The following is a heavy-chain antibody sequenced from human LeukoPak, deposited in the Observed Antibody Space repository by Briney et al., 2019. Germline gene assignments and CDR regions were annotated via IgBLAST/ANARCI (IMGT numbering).Heavy chain of an antibody. Sequence: GGSLRLSCAASGFTFSSHTMRWVRQAPGKGLEYVSAISSNGGSTYYANSVKGRFTISRDNSKNTLYLQMGSLRAEDMAVYYCAREAKNYYGMDVWGQGTTVTVSS. CDR2: ISSNGGST. CDR3: AREAKNYYGMDV. J-gene: IGHJ6*02. V-gene: IGHV3-64*01. CDR1: GFTFSSHT.